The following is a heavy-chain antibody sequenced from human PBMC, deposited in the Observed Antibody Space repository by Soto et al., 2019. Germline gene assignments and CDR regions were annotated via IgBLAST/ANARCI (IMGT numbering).Heavy chain of an antibody. CDR1: GFTFNNYW. D-gene: IGHD2-15*01. CDR3: ARDVPAGYCSSGSCHEADYFYGMDV. Sequence: PEGSLRLSCAASGFTFNNYWMSWVRQAPGKGLEWVASIKQAGSEKYYVDSVKGRFTISRDNANNSLYLQMNSLRAEDTAVYYCARDVPAGYCSSGSCHEADYFYGMDVWGQGTTVTVSS. J-gene: IGHJ6*02. V-gene: IGHV3-7*01. CDR2: IKQAGSEK.